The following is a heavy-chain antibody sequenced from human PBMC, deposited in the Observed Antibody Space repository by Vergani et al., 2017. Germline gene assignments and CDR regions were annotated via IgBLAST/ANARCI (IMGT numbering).Heavy chain of an antibody. CDR2: ISSSSSSI. D-gene: IGHD3-22*01. J-gene: IGHJ4*02. CDR3: ARDSTYYYDSSGYFNY. Sequence: EVQLVESGGGLVQPGGSLRLSCAASGFSFSTYSMNWVRQAPGKGLEWTSYISSSSSSIYYADSVKGRFTISRDNAKNSLYLQMNGLRDEDTAVYYCARDSTYYYDSSGYFNYWGQGTLVTVSS. V-gene: IGHV3-48*02. CDR1: GFSFSTYS.